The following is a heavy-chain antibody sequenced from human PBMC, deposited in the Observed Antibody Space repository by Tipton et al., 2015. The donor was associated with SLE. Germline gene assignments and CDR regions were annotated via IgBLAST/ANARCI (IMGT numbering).Heavy chain of an antibody. J-gene: IGHJ6*02. D-gene: IGHD6-6*01. CDR3: ASFIAAHDGMDV. CDR2: ISGSGGST. V-gene: IGHV3-23*01. CDR1: GFTFSSYA. Sequence: SLRLSCADSGFTFSSYAMSWVRQAPGKGLEWVSAISGSGGSTYYADSVKGRFTISRDNSKNTLYLQMNSLRAEDTAVYYCASFIAAHDGMDVLGQGTTVTVSS.